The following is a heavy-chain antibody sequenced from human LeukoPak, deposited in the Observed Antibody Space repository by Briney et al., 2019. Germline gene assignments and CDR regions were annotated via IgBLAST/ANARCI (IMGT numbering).Heavy chain of an antibody. J-gene: IGHJ5*01. CDR2: ISGRGELT. Sequence: GGSLRLSCGAPGFTFSTYAMSWVRQPPGKGLEWVASISGRGELTYYTDSVRGRFTISRDNSRSTLYLQMNFLRTDDTAVYYCVKDRPNYYGSEGHYYRQNGDSWGQGTLVTVSS. D-gene: IGHD3-22*01. V-gene: IGHV3-23*01. CDR1: GFTFSTYA. CDR3: VKDRPNYYGSEGHYYRQNGDS.